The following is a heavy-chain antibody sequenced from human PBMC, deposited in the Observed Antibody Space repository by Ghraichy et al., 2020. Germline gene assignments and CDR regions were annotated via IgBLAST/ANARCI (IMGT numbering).Heavy chain of an antibody. D-gene: IGHD1-26*01. V-gene: IGHV3-7*03. CDR1: GFTFSTYW. J-gene: IGHJ4*02. Sequence: AGSLRLSCAASGFTFSTYWMSWVRQAPGKGLEWVVNINQDGSEKYYVDSVKGRFTISRDNAKSSLYLQMNSLRAEDTAVYYCARADIHSGDHWGQGTLVTVSS. CDR3: ARADIHSGDH. CDR2: INQDGSEK.